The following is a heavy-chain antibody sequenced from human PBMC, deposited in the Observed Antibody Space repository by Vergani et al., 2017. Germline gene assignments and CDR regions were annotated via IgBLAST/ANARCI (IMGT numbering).Heavy chain of an antibody. Sequence: QLQLQESGPGLVKPSATLSLTCSVSGASIRSSNYYWGWIRQPPGKGLEWIASIYYSGSTYYNPSLKSRVTISVDTSKNQFSLKLSSVTAADTAVYFCARHSTVEWLVTLGWIDPWCQGILVTVSS. D-gene: IGHD6-19*01. V-gene: IGHV4-39*01. CDR3: ARHSTVEWLVTLGWIDP. J-gene: IGHJ5*02. CDR2: IYYSGST. CDR1: GASIRSSNYY.